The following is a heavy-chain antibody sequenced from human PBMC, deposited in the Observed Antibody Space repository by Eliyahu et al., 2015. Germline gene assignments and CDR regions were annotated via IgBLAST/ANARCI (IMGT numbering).Heavy chain of an antibody. CDR3: ATEQYDGLTGRYNSNMEA. CDR1: GFYFNRYG. Sequence: QVQLVESGGGVVQPGGSLRLSCVASGFYFNRYGMFWVRQAPGKGLEWVAFIWFDERKKYYGESVKGRFTISRDTSKNTLYLEMNTVRDEDTAVYYCATEQYDGLTGRYNSNMEAWGRGTTVTVSS. V-gene: IGHV3-30*02. J-gene: IGHJ6*02. CDR2: IWFDERKK. D-gene: IGHD1-20*01.